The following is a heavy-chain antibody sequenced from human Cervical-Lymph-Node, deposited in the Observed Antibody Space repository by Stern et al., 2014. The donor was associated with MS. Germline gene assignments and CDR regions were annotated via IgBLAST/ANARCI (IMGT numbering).Heavy chain of an antibody. CDR1: GGSISSDDNY. CDR2: ISYSGNT. CDR3: ARDGPQVGAGSFDI. J-gene: IGHJ3*02. V-gene: IGHV4-31*03. Sequence: QLQLQESGPGLVKPSQTLSLTCTVSGGSISSDDNYWNWIRQLPGKGLEWIGYISYSGNTYNTPSLKSRVTISADTSKNQFSLKLSSVTAADTAVYYCARDGPQVGAGSFDIWGRGTMVTGSS. D-gene: IGHD1-26*01.